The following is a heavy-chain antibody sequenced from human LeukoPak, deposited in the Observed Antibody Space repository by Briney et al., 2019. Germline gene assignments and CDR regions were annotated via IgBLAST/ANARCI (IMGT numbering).Heavy chain of an antibody. J-gene: IGHJ4*02. Sequence: ASVKVSCKASGYTFTSYGISWVRQAPGQGLEWMGWISAYNGNTNYAQKLQGRVTMTTDTSTSTAYMELRSLRSDDTAVYYRAREPVNGGFLWSREFLVDWGQGTLVTVSS. V-gene: IGHV1-18*01. CDR3: AREPVNGGFLWSREFLVD. D-gene: IGHD3-10*01. CDR1: GYTFTSYG. CDR2: ISAYNGNT.